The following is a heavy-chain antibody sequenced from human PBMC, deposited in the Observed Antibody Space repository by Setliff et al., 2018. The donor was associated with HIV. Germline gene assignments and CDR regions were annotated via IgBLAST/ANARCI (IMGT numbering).Heavy chain of an antibody. CDR2: IHTSGST. CDR3: ARHAAGPDGPFDY. V-gene: IGHV4-61*09. Sequence: SETLSLTCTVSGGSISSGSYYWSWIRQPAGKGLEWIGHIHTSGSTKYNPSLKSRVTISADTSKNQFSLNLSSVTAADTAVYYCARHAAGPDGPFDYWGQGALVTVSS. D-gene: IGHD2-2*01. J-gene: IGHJ4*02. CDR1: GGSISSGSYY.